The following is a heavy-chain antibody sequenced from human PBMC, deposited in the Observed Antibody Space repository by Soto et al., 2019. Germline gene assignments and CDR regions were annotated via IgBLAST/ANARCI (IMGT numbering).Heavy chain of an antibody. CDR3: ARDLLAYYYHRSLWYFDY. J-gene: IGHJ4*02. V-gene: IGHV3-7*01. CDR2: VKQDGSEK. D-gene: IGHD3-22*01. Sequence: GGSLRLSCAASGFTFSSYWMSWVRQAPGKGLEWVANVKQDGSEKYYVDSVKGRFTISRDNAKNSLYLQMNSLRAEDTAEYYCARDLLAYYYHRSLWYFDYWRQGTLVTVCS. CDR1: GFTFSSYW.